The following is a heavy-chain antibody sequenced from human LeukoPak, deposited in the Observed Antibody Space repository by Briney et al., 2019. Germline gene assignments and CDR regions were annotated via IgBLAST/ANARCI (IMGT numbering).Heavy chain of an antibody. CDR3: AKDRDGYNSPFDY. CDR2: ISYDGSNK. CDR1: GFTFSSYG. Sequence: PGGSLRLSCAASGFTFSSYGMHWVRQAPGKGLEWVAVISYDGSNKYYADSVKGRFTTSRDNSKNTLYLQMNSLRAEDTAVYYCAKDRDGYNSPFDYWGQGTLVTVSS. V-gene: IGHV3-30*18. J-gene: IGHJ4*02. D-gene: IGHD5-24*01.